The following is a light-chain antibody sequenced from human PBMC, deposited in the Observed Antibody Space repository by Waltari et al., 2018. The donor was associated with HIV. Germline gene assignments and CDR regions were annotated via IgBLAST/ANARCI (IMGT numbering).Light chain of an antibody. V-gene: IGLV7-46*01. J-gene: IGLJ2*01. CDR1: TGTVTGAHF. CDR2: DTS. Sequence: QAVVTQEPSLTVSPGGTVTLTCGAFTGTVTGAHFPYWFQQRPGHAPMTLIYDTSKRHSWTPARFSGSLLGGKAALTLSGAQAEDEADYYCLLSFGAARIFGGGTRVTVL. CDR3: LLSFGAARI.